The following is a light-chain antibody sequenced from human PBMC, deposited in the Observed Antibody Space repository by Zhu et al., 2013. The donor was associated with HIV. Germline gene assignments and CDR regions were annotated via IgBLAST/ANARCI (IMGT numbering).Light chain of an antibody. J-gene: IGLJ1*01. CDR1: SSSIGGNY. CDR3: ATWDNTLREEV. Sequence: QSVLTQPPSVSAAPGQKVTISCSGSSSSIGGNYVAWYQQFPGTAPKLLIYDNDKRPSGIPDRFSGSKSGTSATLGITGLQTGDEADYYCATWDNTLREEVFGTGTRVTVL. CDR2: DND. V-gene: IGLV1-51*01.